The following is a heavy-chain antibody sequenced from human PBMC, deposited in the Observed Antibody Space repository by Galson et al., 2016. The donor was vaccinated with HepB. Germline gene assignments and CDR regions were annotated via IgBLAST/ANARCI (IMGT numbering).Heavy chain of an antibody. J-gene: IGHJ4*02. CDR2: INAGNGNT. CDR3: ARSFSLSYYGSGSYYKLAN. Sequence: SVKVSCKASGYNFTNYAIHWVRQAPGQRLEWMGWINAGNGNTEYSQKFQGRVTITRDASASTAYMELSSLRSEDTAIYYCARSFSLSYYGSGSYYKLANWGQGTLVTVSS. V-gene: IGHV1-3*01. D-gene: IGHD3-10*01. CDR1: GYNFTNYA.